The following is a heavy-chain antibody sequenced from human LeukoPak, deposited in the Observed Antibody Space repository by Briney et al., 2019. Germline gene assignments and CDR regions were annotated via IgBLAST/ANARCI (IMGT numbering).Heavy chain of an antibody. CDR1: GGSISSYY. D-gene: IGHD4-17*01. CDR2: IYYSGST. CDR3: AREGYGDYGSGFDY. J-gene: IGHJ4*02. Sequence: SETLSLTCTVSGGSISSYYWSWIRQPPGKGLEWIGYIYYSGSTNYNPSLKSRVTTSVDTSKNQFSLKLSSVTAADTAVYYCAREGYGDYGSGFDYWGQGTLVTVSS. V-gene: IGHV4-59*01.